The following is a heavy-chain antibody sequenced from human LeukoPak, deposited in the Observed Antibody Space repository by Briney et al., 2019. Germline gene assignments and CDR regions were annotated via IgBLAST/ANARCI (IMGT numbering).Heavy chain of an antibody. CDR3: ARDLTFSDTPMVKDAFDI. J-gene: IGHJ3*02. D-gene: IGHD5-18*01. V-gene: IGHV4-4*07. CDR1: GGSITTYY. CDR2: IYSSGST. Sequence: PSETLSLTCTVSGGSITTYYWSWIRQPAGKRLEWIGRIYSSGSTNYNPSLKSRVTMSVDTSKNQFSVKLSSVTAADTAVYYCARDLTFSDTPMVKDAFDIWGQGTMVTVSS.